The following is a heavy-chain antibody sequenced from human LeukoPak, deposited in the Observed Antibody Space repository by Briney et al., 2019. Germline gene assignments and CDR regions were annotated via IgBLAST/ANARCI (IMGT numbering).Heavy chain of an antibody. J-gene: IGHJ6*02. CDR3: ARTPRRTMVRGNYGMDV. D-gene: IGHD3-10*01. Sequence: SETLSLTCAVYGGSFSGYYWSWIRQPPGKGLEWIGEINHSGGTNYNPSLKSRVTISVDTSKNQFSLKLSSVTAADTAVYYCARTPRRTMVRGNYGMDVWGQGTTVTVSS. V-gene: IGHV4-34*01. CDR2: INHSGGT. CDR1: GGSFSGYY.